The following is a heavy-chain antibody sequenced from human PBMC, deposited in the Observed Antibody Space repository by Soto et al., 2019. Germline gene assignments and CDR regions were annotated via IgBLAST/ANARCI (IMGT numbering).Heavy chain of an antibody. CDR2: INPNSGGT. Sequence: ASVKVSCKASGYTFTGYYMHWVRQAPGQGLEWMGWINPNSGGTNYAQKFQGRVTMTRDTSISTAYMELSRLRSDDTAVYYCARAPPFWSGYYGHYYYYGMDVWGQGTTVTVTS. V-gene: IGHV1-2*02. J-gene: IGHJ6*02. D-gene: IGHD3-3*01. CDR3: ARAPPFWSGYYGHYYYYGMDV. CDR1: GYTFTGYY.